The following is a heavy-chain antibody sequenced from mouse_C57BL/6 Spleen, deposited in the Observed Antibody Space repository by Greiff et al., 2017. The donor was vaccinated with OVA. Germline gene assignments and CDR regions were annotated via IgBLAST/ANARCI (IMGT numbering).Heavy chain of an antibody. J-gene: IGHJ1*03. CDR3: ARGGTHYGSSYWYCDV. V-gene: IGHV1-50*01. D-gene: IGHD1-1*01. CDR2: IDPSDSYT. Sequence: QVQLQQPGAELVKPGASVKLSCKASGYTFTSYWMQWVKQRPGQGLEWIGEIDPSDSYTNYNQKFKGKATLTVDTSSSTAYMQRSSLTSDDSAVYYCARGGTHYGSSYWYCDVWGTGTTVTVSS. CDR1: GYTFTSYW.